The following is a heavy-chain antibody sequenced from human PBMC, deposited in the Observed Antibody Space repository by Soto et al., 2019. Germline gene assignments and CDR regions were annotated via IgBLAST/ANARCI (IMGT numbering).Heavy chain of an antibody. CDR2: TYYRSKWYN. CDR1: GDSVSSNSAA. Sequence: SQTLSLTCVISGDSVSSNSAAWNWIRQSPSRGLEWLGRTYYRSKWYNDYAVSVKSRITINPDTSKNQFSLQLNSVTPEDTAVYYCAREPPRGGWKFYYYYYGMDVWGQGTTVTVSS. J-gene: IGHJ6*02. D-gene: IGHD6-19*01. CDR3: AREPPRGGWKFYYYYYGMDV. V-gene: IGHV6-1*01.